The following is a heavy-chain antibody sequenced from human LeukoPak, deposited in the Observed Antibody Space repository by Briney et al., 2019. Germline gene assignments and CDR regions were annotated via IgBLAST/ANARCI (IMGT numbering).Heavy chain of an antibody. CDR1: GGTFSSYG. CDR2: IIPMVGKA. Sequence: GCSVKVSCKASGGTFSSYGIRWVGQAHGEGSEGMGRIIPMVGKANYAQKLQGRVTQSRDTSTSTVYREVSRERSEDTAVYYCAGAISPNIGANDTGRHAFDTWGQGTMVPVSS. J-gene: IGHJ3*02. D-gene: IGHD5-12*01. CDR3: AGAISPNIGANDTGRHAFDT. V-gene: IGHV1-69*04.